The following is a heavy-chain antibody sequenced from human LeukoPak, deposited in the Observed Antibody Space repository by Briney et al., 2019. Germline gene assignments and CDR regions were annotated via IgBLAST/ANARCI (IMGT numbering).Heavy chain of an antibody. CDR3: ARRSLVWPVRQLVLPRADAFDI. D-gene: IGHD6-6*01. J-gene: IGHJ3*02. V-gene: IGHV4-59*12. CDR1: GGSINKYY. CDR2: VHDSAGT. Sequence: SETLSLTCTVSGGSINKYYWSWIRQSPGKGLEWLGYVHDSAGTIYNPSLKSRVTISVDTSKNQFSLKLSSVTAADTAVYYCARRSLVWPVRQLVLPRADAFDIWGQGTMVTVSS.